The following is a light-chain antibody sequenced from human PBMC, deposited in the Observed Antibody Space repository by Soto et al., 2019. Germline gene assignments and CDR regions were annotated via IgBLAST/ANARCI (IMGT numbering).Light chain of an antibody. J-gene: IGKJ1*01. CDR3: QQSYSTPST. Sequence: DTQMTRSPSSLSASLVYRDTIPCRASKSISSYLNWYQQKPGKAPKLLIYAASSLQSGVPSRFSGSGSGTDFTLTISSLQPEDFATYYCQQSYSTPSTFGQGTKVDI. V-gene: IGKV1-39*01. CDR1: KSISSY. CDR2: AAS.